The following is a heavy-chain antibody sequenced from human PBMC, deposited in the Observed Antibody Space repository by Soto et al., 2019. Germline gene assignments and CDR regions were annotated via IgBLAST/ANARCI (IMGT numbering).Heavy chain of an antibody. Sequence: QITLKESGPTLVKPTQTLTLTCTFSGFSLRTSGVGVGWIRQPPGKALEWLALIYWDDDKRYSPSLKSRLTITKDTSQNQVVLTMTNIDPVDTATYYCAHTLYHNSDMGSWGQGTLVTVSS. CDR3: AHTLYHNSDMGS. J-gene: IGHJ5*02. D-gene: IGHD3-22*01. CDR1: GFSLRTSGVG. V-gene: IGHV2-5*02. CDR2: IYWDDDK.